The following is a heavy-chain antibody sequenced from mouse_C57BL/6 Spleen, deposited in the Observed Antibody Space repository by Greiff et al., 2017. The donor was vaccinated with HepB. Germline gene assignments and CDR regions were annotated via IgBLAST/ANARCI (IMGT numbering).Heavy chain of an antibody. D-gene: IGHD4-1*01. CDR1: GYTFTSYG. V-gene: IGHV1-81*01. J-gene: IGHJ3*01. Sequence: VQLQQSGAELARPGASVKLSCKASGYTFTSYGISWVKQRTGQGLEWIGEIYPRSGNTYYNEKFKGKATLTADKSSSTAYMELRSLTSEDSAVYFCASWDWFAYWGQGTLVTVSA. CDR3: ASWDWFAY. CDR2: IYPRSGNT.